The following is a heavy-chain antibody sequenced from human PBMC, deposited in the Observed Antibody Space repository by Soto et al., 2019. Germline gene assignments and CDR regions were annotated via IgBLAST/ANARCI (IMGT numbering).Heavy chain of an antibody. D-gene: IGHD6-19*01. V-gene: IGHV3-9*01. CDR2: ISWNSGSI. CDR1: GFTFDDYA. J-gene: IGHJ2*01. Sequence: VQLVESGGGLVQPGRSLRLSCAASGFTFDDYAMHWVRQAPGKGLEWVSGISWNSGSIGYADSVKGRFTISRDNAKNSLYLQMNSLRAEDTALYYCAKDIGGWYNWYFDLWGRGTLVTVSS. CDR3: AKDIGGWYNWYFDL.